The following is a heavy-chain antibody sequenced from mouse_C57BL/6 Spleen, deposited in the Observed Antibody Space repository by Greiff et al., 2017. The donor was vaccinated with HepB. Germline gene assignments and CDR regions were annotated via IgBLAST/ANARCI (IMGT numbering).Heavy chain of an antibody. D-gene: IGHD2-3*01. CDR2: IRNKANGYTT. CDR3: ARYIGYDGYFDY. J-gene: IGHJ2*01. V-gene: IGHV7-3*01. CDR1: GFTFTDYY. Sequence: EVNVVESGGGLVQPGGSLSLSCAASGFTFTDYYMSWVRQPPGKALEWLGFIRNKANGYTTEYSASVKGRFTISRDNSQSILYLQMNALRAEDSATYYCARYIGYDGYFDYWGQGTTLTVSS.